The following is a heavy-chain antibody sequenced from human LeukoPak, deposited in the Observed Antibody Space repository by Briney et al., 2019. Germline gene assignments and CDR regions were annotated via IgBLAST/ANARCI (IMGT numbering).Heavy chain of an antibody. CDR3: AKDAQRGFDYSNSLEH. Sequence: PGGSMRHTCESTGFTHIHYPIHYVGQAPAKGLEWVAGLCSDGTNQYYSASVKGRFTISRDDFTKTVSLQMNTLRAEDTAVYYCAKDAQRGFDYSNSLEHWGQGSLVIVSS. J-gene: IGHJ4*02. V-gene: IGHV3-33*06. CDR2: LCSDGTNQ. CDR1: GFTHIHYP. D-gene: IGHD4-11*01.